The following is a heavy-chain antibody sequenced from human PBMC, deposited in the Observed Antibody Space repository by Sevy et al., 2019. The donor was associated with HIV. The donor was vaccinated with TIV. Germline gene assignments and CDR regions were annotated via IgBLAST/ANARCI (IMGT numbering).Heavy chain of an antibody. Sequence: SETLSLTCSVSAGSLTSEAYYWNWIRQHPGKGLEWIGYIYHSGTTYYNPSLKSRVTMSIDTSKEYFSLNLSSVTAADTAVYYCVSHYDTSGYYFDYWGQGTLVTVSS. J-gene: IGHJ4*02. V-gene: IGHV4-31*03. CDR3: VSHYDTSGYYFDY. CDR2: IYHSGTT. D-gene: IGHD3-22*01. CDR1: AGSLTSEAYY.